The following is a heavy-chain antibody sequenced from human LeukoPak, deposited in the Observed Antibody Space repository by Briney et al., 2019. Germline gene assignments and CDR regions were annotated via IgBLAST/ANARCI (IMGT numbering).Heavy chain of an antibody. J-gene: IGHJ4*02. CDR2: ISSSSSLI. D-gene: IGHD1-26*01. CDR3: ARVEVGATAFDY. V-gene: IGHV3-48*02. Sequence: GGSLRLSCAASGFTFSNYGMNWVRQAPGKGLEWISYISSSSSLIYYADSVKGRFTISRDNAKNSLYLQMNSLRDEDTAVYYCARVEVGATAFDYWGQGTLVTVSS. CDR1: GFTFSNYG.